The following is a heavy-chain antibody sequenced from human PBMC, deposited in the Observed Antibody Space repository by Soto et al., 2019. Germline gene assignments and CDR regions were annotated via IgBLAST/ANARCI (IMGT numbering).Heavy chain of an antibody. V-gene: IGHV4-39*01. CDR2: IYYSGST. CDR3: ARHKGQQLPGWFDP. Sequence: SETLSLTCTVSGGSISSSSHYWGWIRQPPGKGLEWIGSIYYSGSTYYNPSLKSRVTISVDTSKNQFSLKLSSVTAADTAVYYCARHKGQQLPGWFDPWGQGTLVAVPS. D-gene: IGHD6-13*01. CDR1: GGSISSSSHY. J-gene: IGHJ5*02.